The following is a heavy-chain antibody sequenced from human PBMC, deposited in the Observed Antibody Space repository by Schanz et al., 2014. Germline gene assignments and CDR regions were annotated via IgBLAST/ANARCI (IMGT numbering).Heavy chain of an antibody. CDR3: ARDIQYHYDTSGPVGAFDI. CDR2: ISTYNGNT. CDR1: GYTFTSYG. J-gene: IGHJ3*02. Sequence: QVQLVQSGAEVKKPGASVKVSCKASGYTFTSYGISWVRQAPGQGLEWMGWISTYNGNTNYAQKLQGRVTMTTDTPPRPAYMELRSLRSDDTAVYYCARDIQYHYDTSGPVGAFDIWGQGTVVTVSS. D-gene: IGHD3-22*01. V-gene: IGHV1-18*04.